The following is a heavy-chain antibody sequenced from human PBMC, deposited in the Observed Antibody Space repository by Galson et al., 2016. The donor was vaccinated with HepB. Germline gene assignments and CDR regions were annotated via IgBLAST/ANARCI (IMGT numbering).Heavy chain of an antibody. J-gene: IGHJ5*02. CDR2: RHKTGSA. D-gene: IGHD6-19*01. Sequence: WSWIRHLPGKGLEWIGYRHKTGSAYYNPSLKSRVTMWLDTSKSQFSLKLNSLTAADTAVYYCARNDGWYRPSNLFDLWGQGTRVTVSS. CDR3: ARNDGWYRPSNLFDL. V-gene: IGHV4-31*02.